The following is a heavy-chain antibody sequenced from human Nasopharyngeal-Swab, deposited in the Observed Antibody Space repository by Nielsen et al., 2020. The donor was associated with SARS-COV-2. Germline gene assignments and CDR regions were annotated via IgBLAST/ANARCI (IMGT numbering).Heavy chain of an antibody. Sequence: GESLKISCAASGFTFSSYAMHWVRQAPGTGLEWVAVISYDGSNKYYADSVKGRFTISRDNSKNTLYLQMNSLRAEDTAVYYCARDESRGYSYGPNDYWGQGTLVTVSS. D-gene: IGHD5-18*01. J-gene: IGHJ4*02. V-gene: IGHV3-30-3*01. CDR1: GFTFSSYA. CDR2: ISYDGSNK. CDR3: ARDESRGYSYGPNDY.